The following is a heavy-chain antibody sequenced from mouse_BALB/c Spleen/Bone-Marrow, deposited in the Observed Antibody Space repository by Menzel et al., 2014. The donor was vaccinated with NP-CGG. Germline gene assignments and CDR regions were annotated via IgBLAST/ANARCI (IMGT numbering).Heavy chain of an antibody. D-gene: IGHD1-1*01. Sequence: QVQLKESGAELVRPGTSVKVSCKASGYAFTNYLIEWVKQRPGQGLEWIGVIYPGSGGTNYNEKFRDKATLTADKSFSTAYMQLSSLTSDDSAVYFCARGSTVYYFDYWGQGTTLTVSS. J-gene: IGHJ2*01. CDR2: IYPGSGGT. CDR1: GYAFTNYL. V-gene: IGHV1-54*01. CDR3: ARGSTVYYFDY.